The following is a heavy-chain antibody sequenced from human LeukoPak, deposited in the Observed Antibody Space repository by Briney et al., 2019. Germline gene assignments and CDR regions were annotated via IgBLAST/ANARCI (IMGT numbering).Heavy chain of an antibody. CDR2: IKQDGSEK. Sequence: GGSLRLSCAATGFSFRSYWMNWVREAPGKGLEWLAIIKQDGSEKHYKGSVEGRFTISRDNAKNSLHLQMNSLRAEDTAVYYCAGGSGYLITSWGQGTLVTVSS. CDR3: AGGSGYLITS. D-gene: IGHD3-9*01. J-gene: IGHJ5*02. CDR1: GFSFRSYW. V-gene: IGHV3-7*01.